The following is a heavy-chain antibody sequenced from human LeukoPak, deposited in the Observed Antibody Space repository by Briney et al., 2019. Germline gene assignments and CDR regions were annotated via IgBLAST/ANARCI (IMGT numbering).Heavy chain of an antibody. CDR1: GFTFSRYW. Sequence: PGGSLRLSCAASGFTFSRYWMHWVRQAPGQGPVWVSRINSDGSSTSYADSVKGRFTISRDNAKNTLYLQMDSLRAEDTAVYYCARESLTDIVVVGAFDIWGQGTMVTVSS. V-gene: IGHV3-74*01. J-gene: IGHJ3*02. CDR2: INSDGSST. CDR3: ARESLTDIVVVGAFDI. D-gene: IGHD2-15*01.